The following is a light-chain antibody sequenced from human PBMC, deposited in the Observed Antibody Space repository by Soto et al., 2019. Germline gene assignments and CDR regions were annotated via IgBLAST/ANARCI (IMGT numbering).Light chain of an antibody. J-gene: IGKJ1*01. CDR1: QSISSW. Sequence: GDRVTITCRASQSISSWLAWYQQKPGKAPKLLIYDASSLESGVTSRVSGSGSGTEFTITISSLQPDDFATYYCKKYNSYGGTFGQATKVEIK. V-gene: IGKV1-5*01. CDR3: KKYNSYGGT. CDR2: DAS.